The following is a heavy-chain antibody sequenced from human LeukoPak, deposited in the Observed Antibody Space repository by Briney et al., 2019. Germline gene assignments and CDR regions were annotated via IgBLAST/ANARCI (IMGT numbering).Heavy chain of an antibody. J-gene: IGHJ4*02. D-gene: IGHD7-27*01. CDR2: MKSNNGHT. V-gene: IGHV1-8*01. Sequence: ASVKVSCKASGYTFTSFDFNWVRQATGQGLEWMGWMKSNNGHTGYAQKFQGRDTMTRDTSISTAYMELSSLTFEDTAVYYCARGPPNWGMVGYWGQGTLVTVSS. CDR3: ARGPPNWGMVGY. CDR1: GYTFTSFD.